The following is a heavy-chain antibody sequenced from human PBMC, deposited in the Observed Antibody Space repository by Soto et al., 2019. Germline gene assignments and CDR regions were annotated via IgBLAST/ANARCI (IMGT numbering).Heavy chain of an antibody. CDR1: GGSISNGGYY. V-gene: IGHV4-31*03. CDR3: ARVTLDDYGDYGFFDS. D-gene: IGHD4-17*01. J-gene: IGHJ4*02. Sequence: QVQLQESGPGLVKPSQTLSLTCTVSGGSISNGGYYWSWIRQPPGKGLDWIGYIYYRGSTYYNPSLKSRVTISVDTSENQFSLKLSSMTAADTAVYYCARVTLDDYGDYGFFDSWGQGTLVTVSS. CDR2: IYYRGST.